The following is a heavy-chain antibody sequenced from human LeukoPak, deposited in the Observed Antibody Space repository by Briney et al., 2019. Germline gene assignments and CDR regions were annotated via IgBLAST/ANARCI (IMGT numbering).Heavy chain of an antibody. D-gene: IGHD6-19*01. CDR2: ISSSSSYI. CDR1: GFTFSTYS. J-gene: IGHJ4*02. CDR3: ARETYSSGWTFFDY. V-gene: IGHV3-21*01. Sequence: GGSLRLSCAASGFTFSTYSMSWVRQAPGKGLEWVSSISSSSSYIYYADSVKGRFTISRDNAKNSLHLQMNSLRAEDTAVYYCARETYSSGWTFFDYWGQGTLVTVSS.